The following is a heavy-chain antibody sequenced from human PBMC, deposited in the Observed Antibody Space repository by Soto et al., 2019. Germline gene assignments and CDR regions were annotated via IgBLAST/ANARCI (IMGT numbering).Heavy chain of an antibody. CDR2: ISYDGSNK. J-gene: IGHJ4*02. CDR1: GFTFTSYG. CDR3: AKDFYYYDSSGSHYFDY. Sequence: QVQLVESGGGVVQPGRSLRLSCAASGFTFTSYGIHWVRQSPGKGLEWVALISYDGSNKYYADSMKGRFTISRDNSKNTLFLQMNSLRAEDTAVYYCAKDFYYYDSSGSHYFDYWGQGTLVTVSS. V-gene: IGHV3-30*18. D-gene: IGHD3-22*01.